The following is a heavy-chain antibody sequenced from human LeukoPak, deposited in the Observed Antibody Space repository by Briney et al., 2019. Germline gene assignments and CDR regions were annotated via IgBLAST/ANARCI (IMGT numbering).Heavy chain of an antibody. CDR1: GFTFSSYS. CDR3: ARQPRIAVAGYYYYYGMDV. V-gene: IGHV3-48*02. Sequence: GGSLRLSCAASGFTFSSYSMNWVRQAPGKGLEWVSHITASGTAMFYADSVKGRFTISRDNAKNSLYLQMNSLRDEDTAVYYCARQPRIAVAGYYYYYGMDVWGQGTTVTVSS. D-gene: IGHD6-19*01. CDR2: ITASGTAM. J-gene: IGHJ6*02.